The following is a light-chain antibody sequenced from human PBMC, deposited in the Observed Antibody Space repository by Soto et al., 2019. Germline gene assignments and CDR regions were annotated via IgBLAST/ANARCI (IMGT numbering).Light chain of an antibody. CDR1: QGISGW. V-gene: IGKV1-5*01. Sequence: DIQMTQSPSTLSASVGDRVTLTCRASQGISGWLAWYQQKPGQAPKLLIYDASSLQSGVPSRFSGSGSGTEYTLTISSLQPDDFATYFCQQYKNLYTFGQGTKVDIK. J-gene: IGKJ2*01. CDR2: DAS. CDR3: QQYKNLYT.